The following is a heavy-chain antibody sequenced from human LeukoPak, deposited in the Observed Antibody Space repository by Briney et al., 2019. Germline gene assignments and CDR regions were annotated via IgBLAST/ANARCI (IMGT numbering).Heavy chain of an antibody. CDR3: ARGTNFGYFDY. CDR2: IKQDGSEK. J-gene: IGHJ4*02. CDR1: GFTFSSYW. D-gene: IGHD1-7*01. V-gene: IGHV3-7*01. Sequence: RPGGSLRLSCAASGFTFSSYWMSWVRQAPGKGLEWVANIKQDGSEKYYVYSVKGRFTISRDNAKNSLYLQMNSLRAEDTAVYYCARGTNFGYFDYWGQGTLVTVSS.